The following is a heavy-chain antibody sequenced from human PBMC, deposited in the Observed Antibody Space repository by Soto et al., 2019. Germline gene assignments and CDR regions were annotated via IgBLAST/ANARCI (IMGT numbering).Heavy chain of an antibody. CDR2: INHSGST. CDR1: GGSFSGYY. V-gene: IGHV4-34*01. CDR3: ARGPIDAFDI. J-gene: IGHJ3*02. Sequence: QVQLQQWGAGLLKPSETLSLTCAVYGGSFSGYYWSWIRQPPGKGLEWIGAINHSGSTNYNPSLKSRVTIPVDTSKNQFSLKLSSVTAADTAVYYCARGPIDAFDIWGQGTMVTVSS.